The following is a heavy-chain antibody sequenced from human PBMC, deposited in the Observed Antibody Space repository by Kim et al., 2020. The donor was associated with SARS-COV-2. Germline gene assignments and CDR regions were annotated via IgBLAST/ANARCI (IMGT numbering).Heavy chain of an antibody. J-gene: IGHJ3*01. V-gene: IGHV3-30*08. D-gene: IGHD1-26*01. Sequence: LKGRFTISRDTAKNPLSLQMDSLRVEDTAVYYCATAAGGTYSTPTDAFDVWGQGTMVTVSS. CDR3: ATAAGGTYSTPTDAFDV.